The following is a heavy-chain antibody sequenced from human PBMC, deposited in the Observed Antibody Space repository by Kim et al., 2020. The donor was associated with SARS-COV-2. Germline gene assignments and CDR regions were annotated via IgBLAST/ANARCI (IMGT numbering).Heavy chain of an antibody. D-gene: IGHD6-6*01. J-gene: IGHJ6*02. V-gene: IGHV4-59*08. CDR3: ARGGAARPEYYYYYGMDV. CDR1: GGSISSYY. Sequence: SETLSLTCTVSGGSISSYYWSWIRQPPGKGLEWIGYIYYSGSTNYNPSLKSRVTISVDTSKNQFSLKLSSVTAADTAVYYCARGGAARPEYYYYYGMDVWGQGTTVTVSS. CDR2: IYYSGST.